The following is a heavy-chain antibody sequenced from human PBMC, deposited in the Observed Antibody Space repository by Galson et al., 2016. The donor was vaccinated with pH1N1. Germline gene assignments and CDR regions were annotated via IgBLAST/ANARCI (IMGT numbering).Heavy chain of an antibody. CDR2: INQDGTDE. CDR3: TRTVGASSSY. D-gene: IGHD6-13*01. Sequence: SLRLSCAASGFTFSTYWMNWVRQAPGKGLEWVASINQDGTDEKYVDSVRGRFTISRDNAHNSLYQQMNSLRAEDTAVYYCTRTVGASSSYWGQGTLVTVSS. V-gene: IGHV3-7*03. J-gene: IGHJ4*02. CDR1: GFTFSTYW.